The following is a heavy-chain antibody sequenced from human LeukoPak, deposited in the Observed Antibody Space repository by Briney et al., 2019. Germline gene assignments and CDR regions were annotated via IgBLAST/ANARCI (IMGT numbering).Heavy chain of an antibody. CDR3: AKGGKWDVTPFDY. CDR2: ISGGGGST. D-gene: IGHD1-26*01. J-gene: IGHJ4*02. Sequence: GGSLRLSCSASGFTFSSYAMNWVRQAPGKGLEWVSTISGGGGSTYYADSVKGRFTISRDNSKNTLYLQVNSLRAEDTAVYYCAKGGKWDVTPFDYWGQGTLVTVSS. CDR1: GFTFSSYA. V-gene: IGHV3-23*01.